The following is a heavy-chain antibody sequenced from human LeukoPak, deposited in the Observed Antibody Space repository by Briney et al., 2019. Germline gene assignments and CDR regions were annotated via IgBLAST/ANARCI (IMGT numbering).Heavy chain of an antibody. Sequence: GGSLRLSCAASGFTFSSYGMHWVRQAPGKGLEWVAFIRYDGNSKYADSVKGRFTISRDNSKNMVYLQMNSLRTDDTAVYYCARDVNLRQLADWGQGTLVTVFS. CDR1: GFTFSSYG. CDR3: ARDVNLRQLAD. V-gene: IGHV3-30*02. CDR2: IRYDGNSK. D-gene: IGHD6-6*01. J-gene: IGHJ4*02.